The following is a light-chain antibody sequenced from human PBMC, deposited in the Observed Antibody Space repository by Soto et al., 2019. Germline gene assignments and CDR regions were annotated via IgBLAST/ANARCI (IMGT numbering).Light chain of an antibody. Sequence: EIVMTQSPATLYVSPGERATVSCRASQSVSHNLDWFQQRPGQAPRLLISGASTRAAGIPARFSGSGSETEFTLTISSLQSEDFAVYYGQQRDDWPPTFGQGTKVDIK. CDR1: QSVSHN. CDR2: GAS. J-gene: IGKJ1*01. V-gene: IGKV3-15*01. CDR3: QQRDDWPPT.